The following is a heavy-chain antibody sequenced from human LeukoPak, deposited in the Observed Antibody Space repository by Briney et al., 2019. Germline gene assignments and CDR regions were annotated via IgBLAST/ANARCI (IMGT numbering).Heavy chain of an antibody. CDR2: INHSGST. Sequence: PSETLSLTCAVYGGSFSGYYWSWIRQPPGKGLEWIEEINHSGSTNYNPSLKSRVTISVDTSKNQFSLKLSSVTAADTAVYYCARLPRRMVRGVIKYWYFDLWGRGTLVTVSS. CDR3: ARLPRRMVRGVIKYWYFDL. CDR1: GGSFSGYY. D-gene: IGHD3-10*01. V-gene: IGHV4-34*01. J-gene: IGHJ2*01.